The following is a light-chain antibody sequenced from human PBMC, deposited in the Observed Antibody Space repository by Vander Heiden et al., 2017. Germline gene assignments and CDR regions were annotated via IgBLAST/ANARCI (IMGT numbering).Light chain of an antibody. Sequence: ESVSTQPPRTLSLSPAERATLSCRASQSVSSSYLAWYQQKPGQAPRLLIYGASSRATGIPDRFSGRGSGTDFTLTISRLEPEDFAVYYCQQDGSSPRTFGQGTKVEIK. CDR3: QQDGSSPRT. CDR2: GAS. CDR1: QSVSSSY. J-gene: IGKJ1*01. V-gene: IGKV3-20*01.